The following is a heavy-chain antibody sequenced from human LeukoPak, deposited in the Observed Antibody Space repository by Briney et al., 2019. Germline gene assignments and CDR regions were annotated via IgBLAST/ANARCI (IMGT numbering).Heavy chain of an antibody. V-gene: IGHV3-53*01. CDR3: ARDQRQLGSYYYMDV. J-gene: IGHJ6*03. D-gene: IGHD6-6*01. CDR2: IYSGGST. CDR1: GGSISSYY. Sequence: PSETLFLTCTVSGGSISSYYMSWVRQAPGKGLEWVSVIYSGGSTYYADSVKGRFTISRDNSKNTLYLQMNSLRAEDTAVYYCARDQRQLGSYYYMDVWGKGTTVTVSS.